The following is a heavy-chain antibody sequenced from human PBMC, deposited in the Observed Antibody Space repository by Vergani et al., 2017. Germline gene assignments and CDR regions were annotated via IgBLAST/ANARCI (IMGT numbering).Heavy chain of an antibody. J-gene: IGHJ4*02. CDR2: FDPEDGET. D-gene: IGHD3-3*01. V-gene: IGHV1-24*01. CDR3: ATGQLGDFWSGYYTGGNFDY. Sequence: QVQLVQSGAEVKKPGASVKVSCKVSGYTLTELSMHWVRQAPGKEREWRGGFDPEDGETIYAQKFQGRVTMTEDTSTDTAYMELSSLRSEDTAVYYCATGQLGDFWSGYYTGGNFDYWGQGTLVTVSS. CDR1: GYTLTELS.